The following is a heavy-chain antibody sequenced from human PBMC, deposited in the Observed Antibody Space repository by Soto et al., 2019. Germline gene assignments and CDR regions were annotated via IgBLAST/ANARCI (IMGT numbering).Heavy chain of an antibody. Sequence: EVQLVESGGGLVQPGGSLRLSCAASGFTFSGHAMNWVRQAPGKGLEWISYISNTGSSIYYADSVKGRFTISRDNAKNSLYLLMNSLRAEDTDVYYCARDPYSATTVTIFDYWGQGALVTVSS. J-gene: IGHJ4*02. CDR2: ISNTGSSI. CDR3: ARDPYSATTVTIFDY. CDR1: GFTFSGHA. D-gene: IGHD4-17*01. V-gene: IGHV3-48*01.